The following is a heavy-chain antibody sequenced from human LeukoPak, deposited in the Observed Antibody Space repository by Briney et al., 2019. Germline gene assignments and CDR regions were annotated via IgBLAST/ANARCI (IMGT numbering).Heavy chain of an antibody. Sequence: GDSVKVSCQASGYTFTDNYIHWVRQAPGQRLEWMGWINPNSGGTSYAQNFQGRVSMTRDTSISSAYMELSRLRSDDTAVYYCARDSGWLVNSYAFDIWGQGTMVTVSS. V-gene: IGHV1-2*02. J-gene: IGHJ3*02. CDR2: INPNSGGT. CDR3: ARDSGWLVNSYAFDI. CDR1: GYTFTDNY. D-gene: IGHD6-19*01.